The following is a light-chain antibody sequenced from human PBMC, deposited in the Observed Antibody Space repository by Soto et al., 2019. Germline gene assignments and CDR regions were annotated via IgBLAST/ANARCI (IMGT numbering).Light chain of an antibody. CDR2: SNN. V-gene: IGLV1-44*01. CDR1: SSNIGSNT. Sequence: QSVLTQPPSASGTPGQRVTISCSGSSSNIGSNTVNWYQQLPGTAPKLLIYSNNQRPSGVPDRFSGSKSGTSASLAISGLQSEDEADYYCAAWDDRLNGRVFGGGTTLPVL. CDR3: AAWDDRLNGRV. J-gene: IGLJ3*02.